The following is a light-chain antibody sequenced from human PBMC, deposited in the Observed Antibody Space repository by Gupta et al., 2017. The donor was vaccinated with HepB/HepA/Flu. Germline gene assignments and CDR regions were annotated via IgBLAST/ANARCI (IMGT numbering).Light chain of an antibody. V-gene: IGLV1-44*01. CDR3: ATWDDILDDPV. CDR1: TSNIESNS. Sequence: QSVLAQPPSASGTPGQRVTISCSGSTSNIESNSVNWYQQPPGTAPRVLTTGSYHRPSGVPDRFSASKSGTSASLAISGLQSEEEATYYCATWDDILDDPVFGGGTKLTVL. CDR2: GSY. J-gene: IGLJ3*02.